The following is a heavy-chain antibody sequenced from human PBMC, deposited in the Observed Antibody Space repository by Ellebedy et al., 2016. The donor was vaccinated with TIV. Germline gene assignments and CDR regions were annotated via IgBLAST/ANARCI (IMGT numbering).Heavy chain of an antibody. V-gene: IGHV4-39*01. CDR2: MYYSGST. J-gene: IGHJ3*02. CDR3: ARGPGYSSRWSDAFDI. CDR1: GGSISTSSSY. Sequence: SETLSLTXSVSGGSISTSSSYCGWIRQSPGKGLEWIASMYYSGSTNYNPSLKSRVTISVGTSKNQLSLNLSSVTAADTAVYYCARGPGYSSRWSDAFDIWGQGTMVTVSS. D-gene: IGHD6-19*01.